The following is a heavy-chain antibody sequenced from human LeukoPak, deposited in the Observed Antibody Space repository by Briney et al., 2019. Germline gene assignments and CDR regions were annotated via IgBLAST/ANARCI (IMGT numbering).Heavy chain of an antibody. J-gene: IGHJ5*02. CDR3: AREREDCYDSSGYKT. CDR1: GGSLSSGDYY. D-gene: IGHD3-22*01. Sequence: SQTLSLTCTVSGGSLSSGDYYWSWIPHPPGKGLEWIGYIYYSGSTYYNPCLTSRVNISVDTSKNQFSLKLRSVTAADTAVYYGAREREDCYDSSGYKTWGQGTLVTVSS. CDR2: IYYSGST. V-gene: IGHV4-30-4*01.